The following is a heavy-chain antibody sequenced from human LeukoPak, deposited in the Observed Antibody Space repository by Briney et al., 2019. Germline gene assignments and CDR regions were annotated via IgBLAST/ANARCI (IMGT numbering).Heavy chain of an antibody. Sequence: GGSLILSCAASGFTFSGSAMTWVRQAPGKGLEWVSSISNSGSSTYYADSVKGRFTISRSTAKNSLYLRMNSLRADDTAVCYCAKLGSTAWTAADYWGQGALSPSPQ. D-gene: IGHD2-2*01. CDR3: AKLGSTAWTAADY. J-gene: IGHJ4*02. V-gene: IGHV3-23*01. CDR2: ISNSGSST. CDR1: GFTFSGSA.